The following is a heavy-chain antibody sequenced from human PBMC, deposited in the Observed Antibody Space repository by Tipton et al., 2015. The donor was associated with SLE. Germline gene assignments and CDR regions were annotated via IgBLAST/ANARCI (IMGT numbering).Heavy chain of an antibody. J-gene: IGHJ3*02. D-gene: IGHD3-3*01. CDR3: VRGGSKHYDFWGRQMGPHAFDI. CDR2: IFHSGST. Sequence: TLSLTCTVSGYSMSNAYYWGWIRQPPGKGLEWIGSIFHSGSTYFNPSLKGRVTISLDTSKNQFSLWLSSVTAADTAVYYCVRGGSKHYDFWGRQMGPHAFDIWGQETKVTVSS. CDR1: GYSMSNAYY. V-gene: IGHV4-38-2*02.